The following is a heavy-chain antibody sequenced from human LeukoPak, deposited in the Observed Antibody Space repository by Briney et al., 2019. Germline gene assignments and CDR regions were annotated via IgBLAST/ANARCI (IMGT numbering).Heavy chain of an antibody. V-gene: IGHV3-30*02. CDR1: GFTFSSYG. J-gene: IGHJ4*02. D-gene: IGHD2-8*02. CDR2: IRYDGSNK. Sequence: GGSLRLSCAASGFTFSSYGMHWVRQAPGKGLEWVAFIRYDGSNKYYADSVKGRFTISRDNSKNTLYLQMNTLRAEDTAVYYCAKGPGTEGSFDYWGQGTLVTVSS. CDR3: AKGPGTEGSFDY.